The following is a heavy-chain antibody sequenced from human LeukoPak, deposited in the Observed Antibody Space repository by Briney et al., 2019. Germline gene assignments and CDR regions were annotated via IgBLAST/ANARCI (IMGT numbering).Heavy chain of an antibody. Sequence: PGGSLRLSCAASGFTFSSYAMHWVRQAPGKGLEWVAVISYDGSNKYYADSVKGRFTISRDNSKNTLYLQMNSLRAEDTAVYYCARERADSDTAMVMPGLPPYYYYYMDVWGKGTTVTISS. CDR2: ISYDGSNK. D-gene: IGHD5-18*01. J-gene: IGHJ6*03. CDR1: GFTFSSYA. CDR3: ARERADSDTAMVMPGLPPYYYYYMDV. V-gene: IGHV3-30*04.